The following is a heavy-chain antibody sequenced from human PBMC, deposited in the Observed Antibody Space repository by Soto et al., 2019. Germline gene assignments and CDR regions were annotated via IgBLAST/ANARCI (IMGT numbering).Heavy chain of an antibody. CDR1: GYSFTSYW. CDR3: ARLSGCSSTSCYTHMDV. V-gene: IGHV5-51*01. D-gene: IGHD2-2*02. CDR2: IYPGDSDT. Sequence: GESLKISCKGSGYSFTSYWIGWVRQMPGKGLEWMGIIYPGDSDTRYSPSFQGQVTISADKSISTAYLQWSSLKASDTAMYYCARLSGCSSTSCYTHMDVWGQGTTVTVSS. J-gene: IGHJ6*02.